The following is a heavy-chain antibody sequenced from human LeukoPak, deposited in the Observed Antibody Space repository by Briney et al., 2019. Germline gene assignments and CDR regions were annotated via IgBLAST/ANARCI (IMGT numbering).Heavy chain of an antibody. J-gene: IGHJ4*02. CDR1: RFTFSTYW. CDR2: INSDGSST. D-gene: IGHD6-6*01. V-gene: IGHV3-74*01. Sequence: PGGSLRLSCAASRFTFSTYWMHWVRQAPGKGLVWVSRINSDGSSTGYADSVKGRFTISRDNAKNTLYLQMNSLRAEDTALYYCASDKGTSYLSSFDYWGQGTLVTVSS. CDR3: ASDKGTSYLSSFDY.